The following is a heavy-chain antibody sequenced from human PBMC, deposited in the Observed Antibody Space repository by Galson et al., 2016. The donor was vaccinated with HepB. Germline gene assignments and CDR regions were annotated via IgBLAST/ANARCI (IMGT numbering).Heavy chain of an antibody. CDR3: AKEPYDFWSGYHFDY. D-gene: IGHD3-3*01. V-gene: IGHV3-30*18. J-gene: IGHJ4*02. Sequence: SLRLSCAASGFTFSSYGMHWVRQAPGKGLEWVAVISYDGTDKYYADSVKGRFTISRDNSKNPLYLQMNSLRAEDTAVYYCAKEPYDFWSGYHFDYWGQGTLVTVSS. CDR1: GFTFSSYG. CDR2: ISYDGTDK.